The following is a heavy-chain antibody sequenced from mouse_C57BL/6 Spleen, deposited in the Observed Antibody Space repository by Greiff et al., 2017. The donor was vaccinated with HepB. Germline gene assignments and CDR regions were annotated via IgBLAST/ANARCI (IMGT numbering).Heavy chain of an antibody. CDR2: INPNNGGT. D-gene: IGHD1-2*01. V-gene: IGHV1-26*01. CDR1: GYTFTDYY. Sequence: VQLQQSGPELVKPGASVKISCKASGYTFTDYYMNWVKQSHGKSLEWIGDINPNNGGTSYNQKFKGKATLTVDKSSSTAYMELRSLTSEDSAVYYCARRALLRGWYVDVWGTGTTVTVSS. CDR3: ARRALLRGWYVDV. J-gene: IGHJ1*03.